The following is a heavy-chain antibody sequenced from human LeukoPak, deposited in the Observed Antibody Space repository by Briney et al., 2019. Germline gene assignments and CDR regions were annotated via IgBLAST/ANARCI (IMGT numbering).Heavy chain of an antibody. D-gene: IGHD1-26*01. CDR1: GYTFTSYG. CDR2: ISAYNGNT. CDR3: AREYIVGATIYYFDY. V-gene: IGHV1-18*01. J-gene: IGHJ4*02. Sequence: ASVKVSCKASGYTFTSYGISWVRQAPGQGLEWMGWISAYNGNTNYAQKLQGRVTMTTDTSTSTAYMELRSLRSDDTAVYYCAREYIVGATIYYFDYWGQGTLVTVPS.